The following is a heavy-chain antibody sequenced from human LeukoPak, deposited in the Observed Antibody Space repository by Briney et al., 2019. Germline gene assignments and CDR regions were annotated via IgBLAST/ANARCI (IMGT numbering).Heavy chain of an antibody. CDR1: GFTFNSYG. D-gene: IGHD5-18*01. J-gene: IGHJ4*02. CDR3: AKEKLPSGYSFLTDY. CDR2: ISYDGPNK. V-gene: IGHV3-30*18. Sequence: GRSLRLSCAASGFTFNSYGMHWVRQAPGKGLEWVAVISYDGPNKYYADSLKGRFTFSRDDSKSTLYLQMNSLRPEDTAVYYCAKEKLPSGYSFLTDYWGQGTLAIVSS.